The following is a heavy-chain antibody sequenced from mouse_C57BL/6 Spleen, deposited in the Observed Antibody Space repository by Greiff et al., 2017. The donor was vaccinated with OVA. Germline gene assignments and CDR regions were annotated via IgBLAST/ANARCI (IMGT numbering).Heavy chain of an antibody. Sequence: VQLQQPGAELVRPGSSVKLSCKASGYTFTSYWMHWVKQRPIQGLEWIGNIDPSDSETHYNQKFKDKATLTVDKSSSTAYMQLSSLTSEDSAVYYCARGDSNYVSLFDYWGQGTTLTVSS. J-gene: IGHJ2*01. V-gene: IGHV1-52*01. CDR1: GYTFTSYW. D-gene: IGHD2-5*01. CDR3: ARGDSNYVSLFDY. CDR2: IDPSDSET.